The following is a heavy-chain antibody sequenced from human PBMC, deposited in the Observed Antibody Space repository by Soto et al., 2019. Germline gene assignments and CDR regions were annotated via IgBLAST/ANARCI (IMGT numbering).Heavy chain of an antibody. J-gene: IGHJ4*02. V-gene: IGHV4-39*01. D-gene: IGHD6-13*01. CDR2: IYYSGST. Sequence: QLQLQESGPGLVKPSETLSLTCTVSGDSISSSSYYWGWIRQPPGKGLEWIGSIYYSGSTYYNPSLNSRVTISVDTSKNQFSLKLSSVTAVDTAVYYCARRIPAAGLDYWGQGTLATVSS. CDR3: ARRIPAAGLDY. CDR1: GDSISSSSYY.